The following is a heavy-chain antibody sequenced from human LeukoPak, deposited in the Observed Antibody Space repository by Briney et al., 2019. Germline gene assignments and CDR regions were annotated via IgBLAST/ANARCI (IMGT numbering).Heavy chain of an antibody. CDR3: ARAMENRAGHGFDI. CDR2: IYYSGRT. J-gene: IGHJ3*02. D-gene: IGHD3-10*01. V-gene: IGHV4-31*03. CDR1: GGSISSGTYY. Sequence: PSETLSLTCTVSGGSISSGTYYWGWIRQHPGKGLEWIGYIYYSGRTYYNPSPKSRVTISVDTSRNQFSLKLSSVTAADTAVYYCARAMENRAGHGFDIWGQGTLVTVSS.